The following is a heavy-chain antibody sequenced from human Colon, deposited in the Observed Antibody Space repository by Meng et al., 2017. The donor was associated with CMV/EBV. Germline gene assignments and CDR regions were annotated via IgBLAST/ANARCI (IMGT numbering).Heavy chain of an antibody. CDR2: IKQDGSES. D-gene: IGHD6-19*01. CDR1: GLRFGSFW. V-gene: IGHV3-7*01. J-gene: IGHJ4*02. CDR3: ASGYSSGWWPFDD. Sequence: GGSLRLSCAASGLRFGSFWMSWVRQAPGGGLEWVAKIKQDGSESWYVDSVKGRFTISRDNAKNSVYLQRNSLRAEDTAVYYCASGYSSGWWPFDDWGRGTLVTVSS.